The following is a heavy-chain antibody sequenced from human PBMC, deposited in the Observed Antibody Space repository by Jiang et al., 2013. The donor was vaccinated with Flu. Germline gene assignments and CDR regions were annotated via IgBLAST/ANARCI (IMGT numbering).Heavy chain of an antibody. CDR3: ARCRSPPHYYDSGFHRTQAFDI. J-gene: IGHJ3*02. V-gene: IGHV4-34*01. D-gene: IGHD3-22*01. CDR1: GESLSDYF. CDR2: INHSGST. Sequence: LLKPSETLSLTCAVYGESLSDYFWTWIRQPPGKGLEWIGEINHSGSTNYNPSLESRITISVDTSRNQFSLKLTSVTAADTAFYYCARCRSPPHYYDSGFHRTQAFDIWGQGTMVTVSS.